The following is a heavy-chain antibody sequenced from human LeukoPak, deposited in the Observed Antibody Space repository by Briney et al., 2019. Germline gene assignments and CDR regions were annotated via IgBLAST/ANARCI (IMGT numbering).Heavy chain of an antibody. J-gene: IGHJ4*02. V-gene: IGHV3-23*01. D-gene: IGHD5-24*01. CDR1: GFTFSSFA. CDR3: AKAVNGWLHDY. Sequence: GGSLRLSCAASGFTFSSFAMSWVRKAPGKGLEWVSSISVNGAGTNYGDSVKGRFTISRDNSNNTLYLQMNSLTAEDTAVYYCAKAVNGWLHDYWGQGTLVTVSS. CDR2: ISVNGAGT.